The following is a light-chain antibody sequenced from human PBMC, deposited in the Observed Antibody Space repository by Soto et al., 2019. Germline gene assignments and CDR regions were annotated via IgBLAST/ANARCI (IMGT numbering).Light chain of an antibody. Sequence: EIVMTQSPATLSVSPGERATLSCRASQSVSSNFAWCQQKPGQAPRLLIYDASTRATGIPARFSGSGSGTEFTLTISSLQSEDFAVYYCQQYKKWPRTFGHGTKVDI. CDR3: QQYKKWPRT. CDR1: QSVSSN. CDR2: DAS. J-gene: IGKJ1*01. V-gene: IGKV3-15*01.